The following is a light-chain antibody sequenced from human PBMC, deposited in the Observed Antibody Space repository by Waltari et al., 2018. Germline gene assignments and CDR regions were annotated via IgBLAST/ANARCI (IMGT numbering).Light chain of an antibody. J-gene: IGLJ3*02. V-gene: IGLV1-51*02. CDR2: ENN. CDR1: STYNF. Sequence: QSVLTQPPSVSAAPGQKVTISCSGASTYNFVSWYQQVPGTAPKLLIYENNKRPPGIPDRFTGAKSGTSATLVITGPQTGDEADYYCGTWDNSVSVSVFGGGTKLTVL. CDR3: GTWDNSVSVSV.